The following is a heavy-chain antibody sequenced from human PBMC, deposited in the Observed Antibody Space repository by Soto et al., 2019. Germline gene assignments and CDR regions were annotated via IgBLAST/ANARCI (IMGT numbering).Heavy chain of an antibody. Sequence: GGSLRLSCAASGFTFSSYWMHWVRQAPGKGLVWVSRINSDGSSTSYADSVKGRFTISRDNAKNTLYLQMNSLRAEDTAVYYCARTTITLDGFTRWYYGMDVWGRGTTVPVSS. D-gene: IGHD1-1*01. CDR3: ARTTITLDGFTRWYYGMDV. CDR2: INSDGSST. J-gene: IGHJ6*02. V-gene: IGHV3-74*01. CDR1: GFTFSSYW.